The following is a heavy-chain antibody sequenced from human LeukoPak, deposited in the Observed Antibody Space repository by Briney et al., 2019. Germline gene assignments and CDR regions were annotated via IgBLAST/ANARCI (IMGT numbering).Heavy chain of an antibody. CDR1: GGSISIGGYS. V-gene: IGHV4-30-2*01. J-gene: IGHJ4*02. Sequence: SLSLTCAVSGGSISIGGYSCSWIRQPPGRGLEWIGYIYHSGSTYYNPSLKSRVTISVDRSKNQFSLKLSSVTAADTAVYYCARGSSGGSNYFDYWGQGTLVTVSS. D-gene: IGHD1-26*01. CDR2: IYHSGST. CDR3: ARGSSGGSNYFDY.